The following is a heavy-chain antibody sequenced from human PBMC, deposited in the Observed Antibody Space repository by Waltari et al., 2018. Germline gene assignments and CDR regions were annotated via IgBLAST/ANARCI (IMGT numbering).Heavy chain of an antibody. D-gene: IGHD1-26*01. CDR3: VRGNYRNSDY. CDR2: INLSGGST. V-gene: IGHV1-46*01. CDR1: GYTFTSYS. J-gene: IGHJ4*02. Sequence: QVQLVQSGAEVQKPGASVKVSCRASGYTFTSYSMHWVRQAPGQGLEWMGLINLSGGSTVYAQGFQGRVSMTRDTSTSTGYMEVISLRSEDTAVYYCVRGNYRNSDYWGQGTLVTVSS.